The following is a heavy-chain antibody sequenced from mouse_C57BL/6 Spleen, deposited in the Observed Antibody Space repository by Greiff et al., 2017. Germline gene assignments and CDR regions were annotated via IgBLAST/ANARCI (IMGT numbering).Heavy chain of an antibody. CDR2: IDPSDSYT. Sequence: QVQLQQPGAELVMPGASVKLSCKASGYTFTSYWMHWVKQRPGQGLEWIGEIDPSDSYTNYNQKFKGKSTLTVDKSSSTAYMQLSSLTSEDSAVYYCARVYYYGSSYYYCAMDYWGQGTSVTVSS. CDR3: ARVYYYGSSYYYCAMDY. CDR1: GYTFTSYW. J-gene: IGHJ4*01. D-gene: IGHD1-1*01. V-gene: IGHV1-69*01.